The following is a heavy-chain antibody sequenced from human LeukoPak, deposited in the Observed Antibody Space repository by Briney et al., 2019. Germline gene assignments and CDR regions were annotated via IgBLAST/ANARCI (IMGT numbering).Heavy chain of an antibody. Sequence: SETLSLTCTVSGGSISSYYWSWIRQPAGKGLEWIGYIYYSGSTNYNPSLKSRVTISVDTSKNQFSLKLSSVTAADTAVYYCARAHDFWSGYSYFDYWGQGTLVTVSS. D-gene: IGHD3-3*01. J-gene: IGHJ4*02. CDR3: ARAHDFWSGYSYFDY. CDR2: IYYSGST. V-gene: IGHV4-59*01. CDR1: GGSISSYY.